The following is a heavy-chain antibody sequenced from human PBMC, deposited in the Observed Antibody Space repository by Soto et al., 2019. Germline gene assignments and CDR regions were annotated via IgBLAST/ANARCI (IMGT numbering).Heavy chain of an antibody. D-gene: IGHD3-3*01. V-gene: IGHV4-34*01. CDR1: GGSVNGYY. CDR2: INHTGGT. Sequence: PSETLSLTCAVYGGSVNGYYWNWIRQPPGKGLEWIGEINHTGGTHYNPSLKSRVTMSVDTSKNQFSLRLSSVTAADPAIYYCATRITVFGLLIPPFDPWGQGTQVTVSS. J-gene: IGHJ5*02. CDR3: ATRITVFGLLIPPFDP.